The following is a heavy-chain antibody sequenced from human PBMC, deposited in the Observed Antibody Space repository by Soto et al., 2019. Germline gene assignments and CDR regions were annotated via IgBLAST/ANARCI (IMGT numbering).Heavy chain of an antibody. Sequence: PGESLKISCKGFGCSFTSYWIGWVRQMPGKGLEWMGIIYPGDSDTRYSPSFQGQVTISADKSISTAYLQWSSLKASDTAMYYCARQIDDILTGYDYYYGMDVWGQGTTVTVSS. V-gene: IGHV5-51*01. D-gene: IGHD3-9*01. CDR3: ARQIDDILTGYDYYYGMDV. CDR2: IYPGDSDT. CDR1: GCSFTSYW. J-gene: IGHJ6*02.